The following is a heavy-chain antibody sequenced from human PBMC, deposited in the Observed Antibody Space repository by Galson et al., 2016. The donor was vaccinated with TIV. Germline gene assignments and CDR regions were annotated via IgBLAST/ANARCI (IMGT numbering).Heavy chain of an antibody. V-gene: IGHV5-51*01. CDR2: IHPGDSDT. CDR1: GYSFTSYW. D-gene: IGHD6-19*01. CDR3: ARPWSSGWYDAFDI. J-gene: IGHJ3*02. Sequence: QSGAVVKKPGESLKISCKGSGYSFTSYWIAWVRQMPGKGLEWMGIIHPGDSDTSYSPSFQGQVTISADKSISTAYLQRSSLKASDTAMYYCARPWSSGWYDAFDIWGQGTMVTVSS.